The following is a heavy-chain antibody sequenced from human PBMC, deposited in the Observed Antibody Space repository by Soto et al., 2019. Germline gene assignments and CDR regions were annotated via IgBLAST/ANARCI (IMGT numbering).Heavy chain of an antibody. Sequence: EVQVLESGGGLVQPGGSLRLSCAGSGFTFGTYGMSWVRLAPGRGLEWVSAIKSGGETTYYPDSVKGRFTISRDNSKNTLYMQMNSLRAEDTAIYYCAKAPRGGHYGDWYFDLWGRGTLVTVSS. CDR2: IKSGGETT. V-gene: IGHV3-23*01. CDR1: GFTFGTYG. CDR3: AKAPRGGHYGDWYFDL. J-gene: IGHJ2*01. D-gene: IGHD3-10*01.